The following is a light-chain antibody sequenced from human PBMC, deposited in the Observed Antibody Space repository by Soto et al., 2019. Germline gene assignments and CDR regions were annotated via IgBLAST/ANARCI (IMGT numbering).Light chain of an antibody. CDR2: AAS. CDR1: QGIRNY. CDR3: QNYDSAPFA. V-gene: IGKV1-27*01. J-gene: IGKJ3*01. Sequence: DIQMTQSPSSLSASIGDRVTITCRASQGIRNYLAWYQQKPGEVPKLLIYAASTLQSGVPSRFSGSGSGTDFTLAISSLQPEDVATYSCQNYDSAPFAFGPGTKVEIK.